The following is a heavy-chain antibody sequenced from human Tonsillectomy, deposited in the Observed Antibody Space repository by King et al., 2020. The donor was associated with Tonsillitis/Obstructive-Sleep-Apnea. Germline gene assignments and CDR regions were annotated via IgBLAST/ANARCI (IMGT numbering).Heavy chain of an antibody. J-gene: IGHJ4*02. V-gene: IGHV3-49*04. CDR1: GFTFGDYA. D-gene: IGHD3-22*01. CDR3: MGYYYDSSGYRDY. Sequence: VQLVESGGGLVQPGWSLRLSCTASGFTFGDYAMSWVRQAPGKGLEWVGLIRSKTYGGTTEYAASVKGRFTISRDDSKSIAYLQMNSLKTEDTAVYYCMGYYYDSSGYRDYWGQGTLVTVSS. CDR2: IRSKTYGGTT.